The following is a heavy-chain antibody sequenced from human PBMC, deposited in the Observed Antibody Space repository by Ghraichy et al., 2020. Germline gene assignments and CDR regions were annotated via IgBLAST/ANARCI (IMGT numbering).Heavy chain of an antibody. J-gene: IGHJ4*02. CDR3: ARDSVGATRGFDH. V-gene: IGHV6-1*01. D-gene: IGHD1-26*01. CDR2: TYYRSKWYN. CDR1: GDSVSSNRVA. Sequence: SQTLSLTCAISGDSVSSNRVAWNWIRQSPSRGLEWLGRTYYRSKWYNDYALSVKSRITVNPDTTKNQFSLQLNSVTPEDTAVYFCARDSVGATRGFDHWGQGTLVTVSS.